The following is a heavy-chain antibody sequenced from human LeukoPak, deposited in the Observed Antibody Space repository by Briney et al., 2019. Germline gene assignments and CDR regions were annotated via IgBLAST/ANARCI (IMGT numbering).Heavy chain of an antibody. J-gene: IGHJ4*02. D-gene: IGHD2-15*01. V-gene: IGHV1-18*01. CDR3: ARGIIGYYFDY. CDR2: ISAYGNT. Sequence: ASVKVSCKTSGYTFTIYGISWVRQAPGQGLEWMRLISAYGNTNYAQNLQGRVTMTTDTSTSTAYMELRSLRSDDTAVYYCARGIIGYYFDYWGQGTLVTVFS. CDR1: GYTFTIYG.